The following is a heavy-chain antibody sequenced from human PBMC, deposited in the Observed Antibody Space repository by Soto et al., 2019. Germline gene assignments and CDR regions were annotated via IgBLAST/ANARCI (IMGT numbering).Heavy chain of an antibody. Sequence: SEALSLTCTVSGGSISSYYWSWIRQPPGKGLEWIGYIYYSGSTNYNPSLKRRVTISVDTSKNQFSLKLSSVTAADTAVYYCARDRRDGYNYSYYYGMDVWGQGTTVTVSS. CDR3: ARDRRDGYNYSYYYGMDV. D-gene: IGHD5-12*01. J-gene: IGHJ6*02. V-gene: IGHV4-59*01. CDR2: IYYSGST. CDR1: GGSISSYY.